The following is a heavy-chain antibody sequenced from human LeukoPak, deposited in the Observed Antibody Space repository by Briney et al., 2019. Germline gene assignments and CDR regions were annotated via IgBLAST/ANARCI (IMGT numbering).Heavy chain of an antibody. Sequence: GGCLRLSCAASGFTFSSYGMHWVRQAPGKGLEWVAFIRYDGSNKYYADSVKGRFTISRDNSKNTLYLQMNSLRAEDTAVYYCARGPYIVVVTVTDNWFDPWGQGTLVTVSS. J-gene: IGHJ5*02. CDR3: ARGPYIVVVTVTDNWFDP. V-gene: IGHV3-30*02. CDR2: IRYDGSNK. D-gene: IGHD2-21*02. CDR1: GFTFSSYG.